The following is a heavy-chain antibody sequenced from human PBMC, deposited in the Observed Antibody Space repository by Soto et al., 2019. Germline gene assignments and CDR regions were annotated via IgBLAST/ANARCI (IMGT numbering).Heavy chain of an antibody. CDR2: TYYNGNA. V-gene: IGHV4-39*01. Sequence: QLQLQESGSGLVKPSETLSLTCTVSGGSIDRSNYYWDWIRQPPGKGLEWIGTTYYNGNAYYNPSLKSRVTMSVDTSKNQFSLKLISVTAADTAVYYCARHFVAVVIKGWGYWGQGTLVTVSS. D-gene: IGHD3-22*01. CDR3: ARHFVAVVIKGWGY. J-gene: IGHJ4*02. CDR1: GGSIDRSNYY.